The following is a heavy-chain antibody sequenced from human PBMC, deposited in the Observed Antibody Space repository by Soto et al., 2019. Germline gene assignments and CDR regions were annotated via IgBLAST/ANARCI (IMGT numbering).Heavy chain of an antibody. CDR3: AKDWVGGSNKYYFEY. CDR2: ISHHGLKE. V-gene: IGHV3-30*18. Sequence: GGSLRLSCVASGFTFRDYGMHWVRQAPGKGLEWVAGISHHGLKEHYADSVKGRFTISRDNSKKTVYLQLNSLRGDDTAVYYCAKDWVGGSNKYYFEYWGQGTLVTVS. J-gene: IGHJ4*02. D-gene: IGHD1-26*01. CDR1: GFTFRDYG.